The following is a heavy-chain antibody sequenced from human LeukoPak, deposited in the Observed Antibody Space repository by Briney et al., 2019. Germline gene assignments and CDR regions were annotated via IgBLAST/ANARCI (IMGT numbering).Heavy chain of an antibody. CDR1: GFTFSSYA. Sequence: PGGSLRLSCAASGFTFSSYAMSWVRQAPGKGLEWVSAISGSGGSTYYADSVKGRFTISRDNSKNTLYLQMNSLRAEDTAVYYRAKAGMATVTSLDYWGQGTLVTVSS. CDR3: AKAGMATVTSLDY. V-gene: IGHV3-23*01. CDR2: ISGSGGST. J-gene: IGHJ4*02. D-gene: IGHD4-17*01.